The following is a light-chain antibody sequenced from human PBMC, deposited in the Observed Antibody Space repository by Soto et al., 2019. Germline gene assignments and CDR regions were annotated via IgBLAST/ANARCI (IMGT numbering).Light chain of an antibody. V-gene: IGKV3-20*01. CDR2: GAS. Sequence: EIVLTQSPGTLSLSPGERATLSCSASQSVSSNYLAWYQQKPGQAPRLLIFGASSRASGIPDRFSGSGSGTDFTLTIGRLEPEDCAVYYCQQYGRSPATFGQGTKVEI. J-gene: IGKJ1*01. CDR3: QQYGRSPAT. CDR1: QSVSSNY.